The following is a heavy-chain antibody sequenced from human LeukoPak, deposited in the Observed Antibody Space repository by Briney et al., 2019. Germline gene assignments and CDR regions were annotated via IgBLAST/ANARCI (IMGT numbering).Heavy chain of an antibody. CDR3: ARGGGTTGTTSLDY. D-gene: IGHD1/OR15-1a*01. CDR1: GYTFTSYG. J-gene: IGHJ4*02. Sequence: ASVKVSCKASGYTFTSYGINWVRQAPGQGLEWMGWISAYNGNTNYAQKLQGRVTMTTDTSTSTACMELRSLRSDDTAVYYCARGGGTTGTTSLDYWGQGTLVTVSS. CDR2: ISAYNGNT. V-gene: IGHV1-18*01.